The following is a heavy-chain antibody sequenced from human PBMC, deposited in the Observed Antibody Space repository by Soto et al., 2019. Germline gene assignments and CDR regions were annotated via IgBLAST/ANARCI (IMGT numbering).Heavy chain of an antibody. CDR2: IIPMLAVT. J-gene: IGHJ3*02. CDR3: SIGSWSAETFDI. Sequence: QVHLVQSGAEVKKPGSSVKVSCKAAGGTFSTYTLIWVRQAPGQGLEWMGRIIPMLAVTNSAQRFQGRVTLTADKSTSTAFMELTSLRSDDTAVYYCSIGSWSAETFDIWGQGIMVIVSS. CDR1: GGTFSTYT. V-gene: IGHV1-69*02. D-gene: IGHD2-2*01.